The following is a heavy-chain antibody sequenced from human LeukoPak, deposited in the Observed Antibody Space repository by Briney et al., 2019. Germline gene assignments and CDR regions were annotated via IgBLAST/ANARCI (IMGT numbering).Heavy chain of an antibody. V-gene: IGHV4-34*01. CDR3: ARDRGDGYYYAMDV. J-gene: IGHJ6*04. CDR2: INHSGGT. Sequence: KPSETLSLTCAVYGGSFSGYYWSWIRQPPGKGLEWIGEINHSGGTNYNPSLKSRVTISVDTSKNQFSLRLSSVTAADTAVYYCARDRGDGYYYAMDVWGKGTTVTVSS. D-gene: IGHD5-24*01. CDR1: GGSFSGYY.